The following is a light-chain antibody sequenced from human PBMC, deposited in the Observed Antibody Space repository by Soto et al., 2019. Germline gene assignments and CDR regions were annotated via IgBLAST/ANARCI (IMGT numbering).Light chain of an antibody. CDR1: QSISSY. CDR3: QQSYSTPPNT. CDR2: AAS. J-gene: IGKJ2*01. V-gene: IGKV1-39*01. Sequence: DILMTQSPSSLSASVGDRVTITCRASQSISSYLNWYQQKPGKAPKLLIYAASSLQSGVPSRFSGSGSGTDFTITISSLQPEDFATYYCQQSYSTPPNTFGQGTKLEIK.